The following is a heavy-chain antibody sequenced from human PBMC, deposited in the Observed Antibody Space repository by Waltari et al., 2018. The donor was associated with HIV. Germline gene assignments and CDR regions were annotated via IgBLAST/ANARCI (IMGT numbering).Heavy chain of an antibody. CDR1: GYSFTSYW. Sequence: EVQLVQSGAEVKKPGESLKISCKGSGYSFTSYWIGWVRPVPGKGLEWMGIIYPGDSDTRYSPSFQGQVTISADKSISTAYLQWSSLKASDTAMYYCARRVDTAMVSNWFDPWGQGTLVTVSS. J-gene: IGHJ5*02. CDR3: ARRVDTAMVSNWFDP. V-gene: IGHV5-51*03. CDR2: IYPGDSDT. D-gene: IGHD5-18*01.